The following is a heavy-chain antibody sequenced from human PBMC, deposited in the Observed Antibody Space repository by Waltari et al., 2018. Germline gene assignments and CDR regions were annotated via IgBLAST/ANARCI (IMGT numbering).Heavy chain of an antibody. CDR3: ARDRGRGIYLDT. Sequence: QLQLQESGPGLVKPSGTLSLRCTVSGDSMSSTDWWSWVRQSPQKGLEWIGQVQYTGGSNYTPSFASRVTVSIDTSNNQFTLKLTSATAADTAMYYCARDRGRGIYLDTWGPGMQVTVSP. CDR1: GDSMSSTDW. D-gene: IGHD2-15*01. V-gene: IGHV4-4*02. CDR2: VQYTGGS. J-gene: IGHJ5*02.